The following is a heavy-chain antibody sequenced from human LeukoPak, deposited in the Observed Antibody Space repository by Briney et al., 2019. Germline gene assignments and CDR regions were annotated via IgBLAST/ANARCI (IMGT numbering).Heavy chain of an antibody. Sequence: GGSLRLSCAASGFTFTNHVITWVRQAPGKGLEWDSGISVSGAGTFYAESVKGRFTISRDNSKTTLSLQMNSLRAEDTAIYYCAKVDPASVTGGVFYYYYYMDVWGKGTTVTVSS. CDR3: AKVDPASVTGGVFYYYYYMDV. CDR2: ISVSGAGT. D-gene: IGHD2-21*02. CDR1: GFTFTNHV. V-gene: IGHV3-23*01. J-gene: IGHJ6*03.